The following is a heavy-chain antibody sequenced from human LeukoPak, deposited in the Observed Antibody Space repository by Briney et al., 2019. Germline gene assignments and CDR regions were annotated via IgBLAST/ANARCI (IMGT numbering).Heavy chain of an antibody. D-gene: IGHD6-19*01. CDR3: ARADGYSSGWCDY. CDR1: GYTFTGYY. J-gene: IGHJ4*02. Sequence: GASVKVSCKASGYTFTGYYMHWVRQAPGQGLEWMGWINPNSGGTNYAQKFQGRVTMTRDTSISTAYMEPSRLRSDDTAVYYCARADGYSSGWCDYWGQGTLVTVSS. V-gene: IGHV1-2*02. CDR2: INPNSGGT.